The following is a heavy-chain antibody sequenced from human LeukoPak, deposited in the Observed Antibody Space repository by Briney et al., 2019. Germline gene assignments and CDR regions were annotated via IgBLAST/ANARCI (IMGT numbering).Heavy chain of an antibody. Sequence: GGSLRLSCAASGFTFGSYWMTWVRQAPGKGLEWVANIKQDGSERYYVDSMKGRIPISRDNAKKSLYLEVNSLSAEDTAVYYCVRDGGYSGYEYWGQGTLVTVSS. D-gene: IGHD5-12*01. CDR3: VRDGGYSGYEY. V-gene: IGHV3-7*04. CDR2: IKQDGSER. J-gene: IGHJ4*02. CDR1: GFTFGSYW.